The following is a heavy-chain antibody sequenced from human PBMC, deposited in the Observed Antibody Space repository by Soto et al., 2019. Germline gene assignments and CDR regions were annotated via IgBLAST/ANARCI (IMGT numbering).Heavy chain of an antibody. CDR1: GFSFISSGVG. CDR3: AHSRDYRGFLDY. V-gene: IGHV2-5*01. CDR2: MYWNDDK. J-gene: IGHJ4*02. D-gene: IGHD2-21*01. Sequence: QITLKESGPTLVKPTQTLTLTCSFSGFSFISSGVGVAWIRQPPGKAVEWLASMYWNDDKRFTPSVSSRLTITKDTSKNQVVLTMTNMDPVDTATYYCAHSRDYRGFLDYWGQGTLVTVSS.